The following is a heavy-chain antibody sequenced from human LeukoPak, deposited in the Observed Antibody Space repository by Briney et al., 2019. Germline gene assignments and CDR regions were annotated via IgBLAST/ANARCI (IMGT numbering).Heavy chain of an antibody. CDR3: AREHIVVVPAAKYNWFDP. CDR1: GGSISSYY. D-gene: IGHD2-2*01. J-gene: IGHJ5*02. Sequence: SETLSLTCTVSGGSISSYYWSWIRQPAGKGLEWIGRIYTSGSTNYDPSLKSRVTMSVDTSKNQFSLKLSSVTAADTAVYYCAREHIVVVPAAKYNWFDPWGQGTLVTVSS. V-gene: IGHV4-4*07. CDR2: IYTSGST.